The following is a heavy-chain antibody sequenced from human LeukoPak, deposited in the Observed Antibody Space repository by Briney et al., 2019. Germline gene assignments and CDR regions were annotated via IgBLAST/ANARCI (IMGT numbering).Heavy chain of an antibody. CDR3: ARGPDSSGDFDY. D-gene: IGHD3-22*01. CDR1: GFTFSTYS. V-gene: IGHV3-30-3*01. Sequence: GRSLRLSCAASGFTFSTYSMHWVRQAPGKGLEWVAVISYDGSNKYYADSVKGRFTISRDNAKNSLYLQMNSLRAEDTAVYYCARGPDSSGDFDYWGQGTLVTVSS. J-gene: IGHJ4*02. CDR2: ISYDGSNK.